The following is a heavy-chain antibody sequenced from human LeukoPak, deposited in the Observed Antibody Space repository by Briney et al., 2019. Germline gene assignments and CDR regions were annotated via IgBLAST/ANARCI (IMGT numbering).Heavy chain of an antibody. CDR3: AREKGGILWFGELL. CDR2: IKHGRDEK. CDR1: GFTFSSYS. D-gene: IGHD3-10*01. Sequence: TGGSLRLSCAASGFTFSSYSVNWVRQAPGKGLEWVANIKHGRDEKHYADSVKGRFTISRDNAKNTLYLQMDRLRVDDTAVYYCAREKGGILWFGELLGGQGTLVTVSS. V-gene: IGHV3-7*01. J-gene: IGHJ4*02.